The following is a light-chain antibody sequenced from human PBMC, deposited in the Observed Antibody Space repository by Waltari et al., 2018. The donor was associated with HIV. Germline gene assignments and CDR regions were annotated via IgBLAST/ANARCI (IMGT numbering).Light chain of an antibody. CDR2: ANI. V-gene: IGLV1-40*01. CDR1: SSNIGAGYD. J-gene: IGLJ2*01. Sequence: QSVLTQPPSVSGAPGQRVTISCPGSSSNIGAGYDVHWYQQLPGTAPKLLIYANINRPSGVPDRFSGSKSGSSASLAITGLQAEDEAHYYCQSFDSSLTTSGVIFGGGTKLTVL. CDR3: QSFDSSLTTSGVI.